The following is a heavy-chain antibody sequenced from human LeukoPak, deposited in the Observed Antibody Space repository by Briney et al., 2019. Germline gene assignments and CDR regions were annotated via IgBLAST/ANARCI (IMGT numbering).Heavy chain of an antibody. CDR1: GDSVSSNSVT. D-gene: IGHD2-2*01. CDR3: ARRLTQYDCFDP. V-gene: IGHV6-1*01. CDR2: TYYRSTWYN. J-gene: IGHJ5*02. Sequence: SQTLSLTCAISGDSVSSNSVTWNWIRQSPSRGLEWLGRTYYRSTWYNDYAVSVRGRITVNPDTSKNQFSLHLNSVTPEDTAVYYCARRLTQYDCFDPWGQGILVTVST.